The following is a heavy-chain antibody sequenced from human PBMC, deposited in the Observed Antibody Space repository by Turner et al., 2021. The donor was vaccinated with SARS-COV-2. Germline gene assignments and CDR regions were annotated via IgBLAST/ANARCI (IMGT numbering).Heavy chain of an antibody. Sequence: ASGGTFSSYTISWVRQAPGQGLEWMGRIIPIVGIANYAQKFQGRVTITADKSTSTAYMELSSLRSEDTAVYYCARGDCSSTSCLPGGYWGQGTLVTVSS. CDR2: IIPIVGIA. V-gene: IGHV1-69*02. CDR1: GGTFSSYT. D-gene: IGHD2-2*01. J-gene: IGHJ4*02. CDR3: ARGDCSSTSCLPGGY.